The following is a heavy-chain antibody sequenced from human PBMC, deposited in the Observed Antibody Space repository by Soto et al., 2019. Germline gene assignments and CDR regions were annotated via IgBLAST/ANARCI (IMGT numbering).Heavy chain of an antibody. CDR2: ISSSGSTI. D-gene: IGHD1-7*01. CDR3: ARGNRMYNWNYGAFDI. Sequence: GSLRLSCAASVFTFSSYEMNWVRQAPGKGLEWVSYISSSGSTIYYADSVKGRFTISRDNAKNSLYLQMNSLRAEDTAVYYCARGNRMYNWNYGAFDIWGQGTMVTVSS. V-gene: IGHV3-48*03. J-gene: IGHJ3*02. CDR1: VFTFSSYE.